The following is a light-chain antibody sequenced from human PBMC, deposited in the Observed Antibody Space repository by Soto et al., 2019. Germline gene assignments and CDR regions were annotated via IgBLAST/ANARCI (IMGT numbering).Light chain of an antibody. CDR2: DAS. Sequence: DSQMTQSPSSLSASVGDRVTITCQASQDISNYLNWYQQKPGKAPKLLIYDASNLETGVPSRFSGSGSGTDFTFTISSLQPEDIATYYCQQYDNFPWTFGHGTKVEIK. CDR3: QQYDNFPWT. V-gene: IGKV1-33*01. J-gene: IGKJ1*01. CDR1: QDISNY.